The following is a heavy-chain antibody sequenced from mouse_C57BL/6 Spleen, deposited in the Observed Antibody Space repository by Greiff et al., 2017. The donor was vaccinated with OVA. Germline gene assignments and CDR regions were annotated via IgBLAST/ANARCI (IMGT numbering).Heavy chain of an antibody. CDR3: ARPHYYGSSYYFDY. D-gene: IGHD1-1*01. J-gene: IGHJ2*01. V-gene: IGHV5-6*01. Sequence: EVKLVESGGDLVKPGGSLKLSCAASGFTFSSYGMSWVRQTPDKRLEWVATISSGGSYTYYPDSVKGRFTISRDNAKNTLYLQMSSLTSEDTAMYYCARPHYYGSSYYFDYWGQGTTLTVSS. CDR1: GFTFSSYG. CDR2: ISSGGSYT.